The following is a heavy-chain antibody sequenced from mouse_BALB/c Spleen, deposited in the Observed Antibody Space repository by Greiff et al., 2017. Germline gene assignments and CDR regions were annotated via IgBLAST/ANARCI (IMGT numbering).Heavy chain of an antibody. CDR3: TRGYGNYFDY. V-gene: IGHV1-15*01. CDR1: DYTFTDYE. Sequence: LVESGAELVRPGASVTLSCKASDYTFTDYEMHWVKQTPVHGLEWIGAIDPETGGTAYNQKFKGKATLTADKSSSTAYMELRSLTSEDSAVYYCTRGYGNYFDYWGQGTTLTVSS. CDR2: IDPETGGT. D-gene: IGHD2-10*02. J-gene: IGHJ2*01.